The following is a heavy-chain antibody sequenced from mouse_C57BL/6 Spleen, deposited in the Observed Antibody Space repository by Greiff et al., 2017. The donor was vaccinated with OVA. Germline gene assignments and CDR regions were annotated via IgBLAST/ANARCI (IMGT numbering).Heavy chain of an antibody. CDR3: AKGDEVYPFAY. Sequence: QVQLQQPGAELVRPGTSVKLSCKASGYTFTSYWMPWVKQRPGQGLEWIGVIVSSDSYTNYNQKFKGKATLTRDTSSSTAYLQLSNLTAADTAIYYCAKGDEVYPFAYWGQGTLVTVSA. CDR2: IVSSDSYT. V-gene: IGHV1-59*01. J-gene: IGHJ3*01. CDR1: GYTFTSYW.